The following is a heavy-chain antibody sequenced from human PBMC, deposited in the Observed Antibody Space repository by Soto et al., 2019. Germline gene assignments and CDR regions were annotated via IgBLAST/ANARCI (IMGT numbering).Heavy chain of an antibody. V-gene: IGHV3-23*01. CDR2: ISGSGGST. J-gene: IGHJ4*02. Sequence: GGSLRLSCAVSGFTFSSFAMSWVRQAPGEGLEWVSAISGSGGSTYYADSVKGRFTISRDNSKNTLYLQMSSLRAEDTAVYYCGDPGYYDSSRGGPGRNRYYWGQGTLVTVSS. CDR3: GDPGYYDSSRGGPGRNRYY. CDR1: GFTFSSFA. D-gene: IGHD3-22*01.